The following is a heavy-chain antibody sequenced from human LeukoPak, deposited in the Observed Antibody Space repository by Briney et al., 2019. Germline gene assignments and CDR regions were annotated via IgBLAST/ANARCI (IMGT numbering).Heavy chain of an antibody. D-gene: IGHD3-3*01. CDR3: AKESPSAGLEY. Sequence: QPGGSLRLSCATSGFTFTNYAMNWVRQAPGKGLEWVSVFYNTGYTYYADSVKGRFTISRDHSKNTLYLQMNTLRAEDTAVYYCAKESPSAGLEYWGQGTLVTVSS. CDR2: FYNTGYT. CDR1: GFTFTNYA. J-gene: IGHJ4*02. V-gene: IGHV3-23*05.